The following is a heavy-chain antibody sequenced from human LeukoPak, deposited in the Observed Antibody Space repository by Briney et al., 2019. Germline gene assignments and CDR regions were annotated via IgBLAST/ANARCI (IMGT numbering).Heavy chain of an antibody. D-gene: IGHD3-10*01. J-gene: IGHJ5*02. CDR2: IYTSGST. CDR3: ARDVIGYGFGWFDP. CDR1: GGSISSYY. V-gene: IGHV4-4*07. Sequence: SETLSLTCTVSGGSISSYYWSWIRQPAGKGLEWIGRIYTSGSTNYNPSLKSRVTISVDTSKNQFSLKLSSVTAADTAVYYCARDVIGYGFGWFDPWGQGTLVTVSS.